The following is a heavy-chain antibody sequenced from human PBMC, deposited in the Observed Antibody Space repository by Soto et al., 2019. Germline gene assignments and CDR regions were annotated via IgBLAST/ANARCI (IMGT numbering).Heavy chain of an antibody. V-gene: IGHV3-53*04. Sequence: EVQLVESGGGLVQPGGSLRLSCAASGFTVSSNYMSWVRQAPGKGLEWVSVIYSGGSTYYADSVKGRFTISRHNSKNTLYLQMNSLRAEDTAVYYCARDRDYDSSGYYPGLTYWGQGTLVTVSS. D-gene: IGHD3-22*01. CDR3: ARDRDYDSSGYYPGLTY. CDR1: GFTVSSNY. CDR2: IYSGGST. J-gene: IGHJ4*02.